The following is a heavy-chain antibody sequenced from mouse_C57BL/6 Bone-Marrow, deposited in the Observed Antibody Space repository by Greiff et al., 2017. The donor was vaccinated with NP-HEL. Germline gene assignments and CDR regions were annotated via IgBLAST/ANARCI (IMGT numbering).Heavy chain of an antibody. CDR1: GYTFTDYY. D-gene: IGHD1-1*01. Sequence: EVQLQQSGPVLVKPGASVKMSCKASGYTFTDYYMNWVKQSHGKSLEWIGVINPYNGGTSYNQKFKGKATLTVDKSSSTAYMELNSLTSEDSAVYYCARCIYGKGNYWGQGTTLTVSS. CDR2: INPYNGGT. CDR3: ARCIYGKGNY. V-gene: IGHV1-19*01. J-gene: IGHJ2*01.